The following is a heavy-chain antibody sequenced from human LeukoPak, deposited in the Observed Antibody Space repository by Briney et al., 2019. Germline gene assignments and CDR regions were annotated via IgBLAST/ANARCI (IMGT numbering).Heavy chain of an antibody. CDR3: ARPTGGYCSGGSCYGWYFDF. CDR1: GASISSYY. Sequence: SETLSLTCTVSGASISSYYWSWIRQPPGKGLEWIGYIYYSGSTNYNPSLKSRVTVSVDTSKNQFSLRLSSVTAADTAVYYCARPTGGYCSGGSCYGWYFDFWGRGTLVTVSS. D-gene: IGHD2-15*01. J-gene: IGHJ2*01. V-gene: IGHV4-59*01. CDR2: IYYSGST.